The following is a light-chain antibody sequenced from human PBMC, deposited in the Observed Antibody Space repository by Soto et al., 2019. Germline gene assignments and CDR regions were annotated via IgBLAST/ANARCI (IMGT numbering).Light chain of an antibody. V-gene: IGKV3-15*01. J-gene: IGKJ1*01. CDR2: GAS. Sequence: EIVMTQSPATLSVSPGERATLSCRASQSVSSNLAWYQQKPGQAPRLLIYGASTRATGIPARFSGSGSGTEFTLTISSLQSEHFAVYCCQQYNNWPPWTFGQGTKVEIK. CDR3: QQYNNWPPWT. CDR1: QSVSSN.